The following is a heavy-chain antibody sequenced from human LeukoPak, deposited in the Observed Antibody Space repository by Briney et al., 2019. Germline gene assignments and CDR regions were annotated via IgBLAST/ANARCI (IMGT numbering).Heavy chain of an antibody. CDR2: IYWSSDRI. J-gene: IGHJ4*02. V-gene: IGHV3-9*01. Sequence: PGRSLRLSCAASGFTFDDYAMHWVRQAPGKGLEWVSGIYWSSDRIGYADSVKGRFTISRDNAKNSLYLQMNSLRAEDTAVYYCARGSDSSSWFAPRGQTPNFGYWGQGTLVTVSS. CDR3: ARGSDSSSWFAPRGQTPNFGY. D-gene: IGHD6-13*01. CDR1: GFTFDDYA.